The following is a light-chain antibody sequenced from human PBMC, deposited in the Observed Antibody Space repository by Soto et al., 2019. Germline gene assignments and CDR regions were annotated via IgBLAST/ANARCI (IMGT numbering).Light chain of an antibody. CDR3: RQYNNRPT. J-gene: IGKJ5*01. V-gene: IGKV3-15*01. CDR2: DIS. CDR1: QTVSRN. Sequence: EIVMTQGTATLTETPGERATLSCRASQTVSRNLAWYQQRPGQAPRLLIYDISNRATGVPARFSGSGSETEFTLTISSLQSEDFAVYFWRQYNNRPTCGQGTRLEIK.